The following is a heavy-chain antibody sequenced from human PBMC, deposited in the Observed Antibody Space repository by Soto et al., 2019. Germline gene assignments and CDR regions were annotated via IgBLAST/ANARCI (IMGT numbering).Heavy chain of an antibody. CDR3: AKDVLRFLEWLAFYGMDV. CDR2: IWYDGSNK. CDR1: GFSFSTYG. D-gene: IGHD3-3*01. V-gene: IGHV3-30*02. Sequence: GGSLRLSCAASGFSFSTYGMHWVRQAPGKGLEWVAVIWYDGSNKYYADSVKGRFTISRDNSKNTLYLQMNSLRAEDTAVYYCAKDVLRFLEWLAFYGMDVWGQGTTVTVSS. J-gene: IGHJ6*02.